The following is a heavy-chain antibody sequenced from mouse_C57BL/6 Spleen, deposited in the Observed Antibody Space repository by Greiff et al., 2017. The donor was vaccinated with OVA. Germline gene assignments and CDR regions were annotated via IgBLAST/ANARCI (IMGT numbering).Heavy chain of an antibody. D-gene: IGHD1-1*01. CDR2: IYPSDSET. V-gene: IGHV1-61*01. CDR3: ARYRYYYGSRYLYYFDY. J-gene: IGHJ2*01. CDR1: GYTFTSYW. Sequence: QVQLQQSGAELVRPGSSVKLSCKASGYTFTSYWMDWVKQRPGQGLEWIGNIYPSDSETHYNQKFKDKATLTVDKSSSTAYMQLSSLTSEDSAVYYCARYRYYYGSRYLYYFDYWGQGTTLTVSS.